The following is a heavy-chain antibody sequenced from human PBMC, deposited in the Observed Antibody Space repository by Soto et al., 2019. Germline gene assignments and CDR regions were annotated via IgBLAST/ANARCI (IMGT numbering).Heavy chain of an antibody. CDR3: ARGRGAAAGHKTFDP. V-gene: IGHV1-2*04. CDR2: ISPNSGGT. D-gene: IGHD6-13*01. Sequence: ASVKVSCKASGYTFTSYGSIWVRQAPGQGLEWMGWISPNSGGTNYAQKFQGWVTMTRDTSISTAYMELSRLRSDDTAVYYCARGRGAAAGHKTFDPWGQGTLVTVSS. CDR1: GYTFTSYG. J-gene: IGHJ5*02.